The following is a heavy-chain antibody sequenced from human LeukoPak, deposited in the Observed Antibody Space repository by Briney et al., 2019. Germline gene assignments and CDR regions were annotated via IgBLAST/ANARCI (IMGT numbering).Heavy chain of an antibody. V-gene: IGHV1-69*04. CDR1: AYTFTSYG. J-gene: IGHJ6*02. CDR3: ARGPYGDYANYYYYGMDV. D-gene: IGHD4-17*01. CDR2: IIPILGIA. Sequence: VASVKVSCKASAYTFTSYGISWVRQAPGQGLEWMGRIIPILGIANYAQKFQGRVTITADKSTSTAYMELSSLRSEDTAVYYCARGPYGDYANYYYYGMDVWGQGTTVTVSS.